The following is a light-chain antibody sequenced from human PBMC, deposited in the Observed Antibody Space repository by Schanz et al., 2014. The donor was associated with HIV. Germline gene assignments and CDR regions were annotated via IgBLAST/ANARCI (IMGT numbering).Light chain of an antibody. CDR2: NGS. V-gene: IGLV2-14*01. J-gene: IGLJ2*01. CDR3: SSFTRGTTPVI. Sequence: QSALTQPASVSGSPGQSITISCTGTSSDVGGYNYVAWYQQHAGKAPKLMIFNGSNRPSGVSYRFSGSKSGNTASLTISGLQAEDEAVYYCSSFTRGTTPVIFGGGTKLTVL. CDR1: SSDVGGYNY.